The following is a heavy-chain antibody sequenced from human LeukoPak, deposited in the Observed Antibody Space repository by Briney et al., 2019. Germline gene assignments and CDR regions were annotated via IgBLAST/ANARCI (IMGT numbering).Heavy chain of an antibody. J-gene: IGHJ3*02. Sequence: SQTLSLTCAISGDSVSSKSAGWSWIRQSPSGGLEWLGCIYYRSKWYIEYAVSVTSPISINPDTSKNQSTLQLNSVITEDTAEYYCARGGLVRGTINSLIAFDIWGQGTTVTVSS. CDR1: GDSVSSKSAG. V-gene: IGHV6-1*01. CDR3: ARGGLVRGTINSLIAFDI. D-gene: IGHD3-10*01. CDR2: IYYRSKWYI.